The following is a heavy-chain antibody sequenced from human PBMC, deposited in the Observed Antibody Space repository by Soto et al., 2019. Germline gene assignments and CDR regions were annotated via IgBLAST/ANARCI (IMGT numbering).Heavy chain of an antibody. Sequence: QVQLQESGAGLGKPSQALSLICTVSGGSISSAGYHWSWIRQHPGKALEWIGYIYYSGSTYYSPSLKSRLTISLDTSKIQFSLELSSVTAADTAVYYCARKTTVTTSGRGAFDYWGQGTLVTVSS. J-gene: IGHJ4*02. CDR2: IYYSGST. D-gene: IGHD4-17*01. V-gene: IGHV4-31*03. CDR3: ARKTTVTTSGRGAFDY. CDR1: GGSISSAGYH.